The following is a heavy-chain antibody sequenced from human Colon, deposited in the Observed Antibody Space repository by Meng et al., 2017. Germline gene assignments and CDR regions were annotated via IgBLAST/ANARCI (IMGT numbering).Heavy chain of an antibody. CDR1: GFTAGRNH. J-gene: IGHJ4*02. V-gene: IGHV3-66*02. CDR2: IYSGGST. D-gene: IGHD2-8*01. Sequence: GGSLRLSCAASGFTAGRNHMSWVRQAPGKGLEWVSVIYSGGSTSYPESVKGRFTISRDNSKNTLYLQMNSLRTEDTAVYYCARSPRGMDWGQGTLVTSPQ. CDR3: ARSPRGMD.